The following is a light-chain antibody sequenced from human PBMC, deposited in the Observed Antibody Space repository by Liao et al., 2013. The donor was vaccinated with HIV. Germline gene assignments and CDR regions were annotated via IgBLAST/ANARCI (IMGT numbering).Light chain of an antibody. Sequence: SYELTQPPSVSVSPGQTASITCSGDKLGDEYASWYQQKPGQSPVLVIYQDNKRLSKIPERFSGSNSGNTATLTISGTQPLDEADYYCQTWDSSAYWVFGGGTKLTVL. CDR1: KLGDEY. CDR2: QDN. J-gene: IGLJ3*02. CDR3: QTWDSSAYWV. V-gene: IGLV3-1*01.